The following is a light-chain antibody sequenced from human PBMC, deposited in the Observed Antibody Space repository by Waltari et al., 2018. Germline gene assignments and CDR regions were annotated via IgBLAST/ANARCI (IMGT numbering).Light chain of an antibody. Sequence: QSALTQPASVSGSPGQSITISCTGTSSDVGNYKRVSWYQQHPGKAPKLMIYAVSKRPSGVSDRFSCSKSGDMASLTISGLQPEDEAEYFCSSYAGSSKGVFGGGTKVTVL. CDR2: AVS. V-gene: IGLV2-23*02. J-gene: IGLJ2*01. CDR1: SSDVGNYKR. CDR3: SSYAGSSKGV.